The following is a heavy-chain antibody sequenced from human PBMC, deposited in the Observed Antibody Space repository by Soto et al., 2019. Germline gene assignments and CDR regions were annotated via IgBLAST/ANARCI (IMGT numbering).Heavy chain of an antibody. V-gene: IGHV3-23*01. CDR1: GFSFGSYA. Sequence: AGGSLRLSCAASGFSFGSYALSWVRQAPGKGLEWVSTISGSDGKTFYADSVKGRFSIPRDTSQSTLYLQMNSLRADDTAMYYCARWSYLDYWGQGTRVTVSS. D-gene: IGHD3-3*01. CDR2: ISGSDGKT. CDR3: ARWSYLDY. J-gene: IGHJ4*02.